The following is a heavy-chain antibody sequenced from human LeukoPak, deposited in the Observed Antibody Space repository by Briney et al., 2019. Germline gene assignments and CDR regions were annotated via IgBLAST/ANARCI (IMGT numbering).Heavy chain of an antibody. CDR3: AKDHGCSSTSCHGWYFDL. J-gene: IGHJ2*01. D-gene: IGHD2-2*01. CDR2: ISGSGGST. Sequence: GGSLRLSCAASGFTFSSYAMSWVRQAPGKGLEWVSAISGSGGSTYYADSVKGRFTISRDNSKNTLYLQMNSLRAEDTAVYYCAKDHGCSSTSCHGWYFDLWGRGTLVTVSS. V-gene: IGHV3-23*01. CDR1: GFTFSSYA.